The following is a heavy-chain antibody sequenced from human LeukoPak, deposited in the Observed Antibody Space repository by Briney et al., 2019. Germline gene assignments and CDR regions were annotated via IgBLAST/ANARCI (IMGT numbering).Heavy chain of an antibody. CDR2: IRYDGSNK. CDR1: GFTFSSYG. D-gene: IGHD1-26*01. Sequence: GGSLRLSCAASGFTFSSYGMHWVRQAPGKGLEWVAFIRYDGSNKYYADSVKGRFTISRDNSKNTLYLQMNSLRAEDTAVYYCAKEKKIVRANYFDYWGQGTLVTVSS. V-gene: IGHV3-30*02. J-gene: IGHJ4*02. CDR3: AKEKKIVRANYFDY.